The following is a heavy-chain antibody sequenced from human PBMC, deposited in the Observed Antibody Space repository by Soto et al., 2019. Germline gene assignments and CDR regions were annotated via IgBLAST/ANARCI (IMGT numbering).Heavy chain of an antibody. Sequence: QVQLVQSGAEVKKLGSSVKVSCKASGGTFSSYAISWVRQAPGQGLEWMGGITPIFGTANYAQKFQGRVTITADESTSTAYMELSSLRSEDTAVYYCAREGVPYSYAKNWFDPWGQGTLVTVSS. CDR3: AREGVPYSYAKNWFDP. CDR2: ITPIFGTA. CDR1: GGTFSSYA. D-gene: IGHD5-18*01. V-gene: IGHV1-69*01. J-gene: IGHJ5*02.